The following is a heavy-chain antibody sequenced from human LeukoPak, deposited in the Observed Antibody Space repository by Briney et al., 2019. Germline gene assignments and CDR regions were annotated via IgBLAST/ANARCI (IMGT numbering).Heavy chain of an antibody. Sequence: GGSLRLSCAASGFTFSSYSMNWVRQARGKGLEWVSSISSSSSYIYYADSVKGQFTISRDNAKNSLYLQMNSLRAEDTAVYYCAREEKYYDSSGYRSLCFDYWGQGTLVTDSS. CDR1: GFTFSSYS. D-gene: IGHD3-22*01. V-gene: IGHV3-21*01. J-gene: IGHJ4*02. CDR2: ISSSSSYI. CDR3: AREEKYYDSSGYRSLCFDY.